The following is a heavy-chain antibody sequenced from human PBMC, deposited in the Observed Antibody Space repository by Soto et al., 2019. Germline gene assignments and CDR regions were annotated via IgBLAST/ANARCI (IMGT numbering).Heavy chain of an antibody. V-gene: IGHV3-9*01. Sequence: EVQLEESGGALVQPGRSLRLSCAASGFTFDDYAMYLVRQVLGKGLEWVSSISWNSGNIGYADSVKGRVTTSRDNAENSLYLQMNSLRPEDTALYYCVRSKGGYSYGTPFDYWGQGTLVTVSS. J-gene: IGHJ4*02. CDR2: ISWNSGNI. CDR3: VRSKGGYSYGTPFDY. D-gene: IGHD5-18*01. CDR1: GFTFDDYA.